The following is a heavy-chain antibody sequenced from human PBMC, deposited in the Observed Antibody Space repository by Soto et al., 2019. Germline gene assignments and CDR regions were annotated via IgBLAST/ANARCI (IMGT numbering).Heavy chain of an antibody. CDR1: GGTFSNYA. CDR3: ASDQPNSGSFDY. CDR2: IIPFFGTT. J-gene: IGHJ4*02. Sequence: QVQLVQSGAEVKKPGSSVKVSCKASGGTFSNYAINWVRQAPGQGLEWVGGIIPFFGTTNYAQKFQGRVTISADESTTTAYMALGSQRSDDTAIYYCASDQPNSGSFDYWGQGTLVTVSS. V-gene: IGHV1-69*12. D-gene: IGHD6-19*01.